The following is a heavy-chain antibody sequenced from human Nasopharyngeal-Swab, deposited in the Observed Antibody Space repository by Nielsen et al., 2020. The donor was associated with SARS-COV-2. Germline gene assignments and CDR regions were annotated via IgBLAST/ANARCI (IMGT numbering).Heavy chain of an antibody. CDR2: IDPSDSYT. J-gene: IGHJ4*02. Sequence: GASLKISCKGSGYSFTSYRISWVRQMPGKGLEWMGRIDPSDSYTNYSPSFQGHVTISADKSISTAYLQWSSLKASDTAMYYCARWVVDCSSTSCHYYFDYWGQGTLVTVSS. CDR3: ARWVVDCSSTSCHYYFDY. D-gene: IGHD2-2*01. CDR1: GYSFTSYR. V-gene: IGHV5-10-1*01.